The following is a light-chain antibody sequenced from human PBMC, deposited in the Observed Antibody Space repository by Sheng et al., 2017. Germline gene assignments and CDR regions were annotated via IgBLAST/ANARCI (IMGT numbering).Light chain of an antibody. CDR1: QSVSSS. CDR3: QQRRNWPLT. J-gene: IGKJ4*01. CDR2: DAS. Sequence: EILMTQSPATLSVSPGEGATLSCRASQSVSSSLAWYQQKPGQAPRLLIYDASNRATGIPVRFSGSGSGTDFTLTISRLEPEDFAVYYCQQRRNWPLTFGGGTKVEIK. V-gene: IGKV3-11*01.